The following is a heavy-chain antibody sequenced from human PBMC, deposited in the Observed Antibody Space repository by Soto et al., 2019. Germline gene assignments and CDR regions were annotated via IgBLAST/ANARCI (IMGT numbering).Heavy chain of an antibody. J-gene: IGHJ5*02. CDR3: GRDGQVAPVIVVAGWGSWFDP. D-gene: IGHD2-21*01. V-gene: IGHV1-46*01. CDR2: INPSGGST. Sequence: ASVKVSCKASGYTFTSYYMHWVRQAPGQGLEWMGIINPSGGSTSYAQKNQGRVTMTRDTSTSTVYMELSSLRSEDTAVYYCGRDGQVAPVIVVAGWGSWFDPWGQGTLVTVSS. CDR1: GYTFTSYY.